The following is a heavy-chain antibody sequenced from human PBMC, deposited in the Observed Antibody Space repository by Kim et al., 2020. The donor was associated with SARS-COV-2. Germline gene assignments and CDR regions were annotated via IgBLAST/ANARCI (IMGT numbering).Heavy chain of an antibody. CDR1: GFTFSSYA. Sequence: GGSLRLSCAASGFTFSSYAMSWVRQAPGKGLEWVSAISGSGGSTYYADSVKGRFTISRDNSKNTLYLQMNSLRADDTAVYYCAKDPWNVGREYNWFDPWGQGTLVTVSS. CDR3: AKDPWNVGREYNWFDP. CDR2: ISGSGGST. J-gene: IGHJ5*02. D-gene: IGHD1-1*01. V-gene: IGHV3-23*01.